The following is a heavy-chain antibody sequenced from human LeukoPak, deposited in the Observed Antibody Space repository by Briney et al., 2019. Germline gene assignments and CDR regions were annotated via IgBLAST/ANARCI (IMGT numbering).Heavy chain of an antibody. Sequence: GGSLRLSCAASGFSFSSYSMNWVRQAPGKGLEWVSAISGSGGSTYYADSVKGRFTISRDNSKNTLYLQMNSLRAEDTAVYYCAKDGARYYYDSSGYYHFDYWGQGTLVTVSS. V-gene: IGHV3-23*01. D-gene: IGHD3-22*01. CDR2: ISGSGGST. CDR1: GFSFSSYS. CDR3: AKDGARYYYDSSGYYHFDY. J-gene: IGHJ4*02.